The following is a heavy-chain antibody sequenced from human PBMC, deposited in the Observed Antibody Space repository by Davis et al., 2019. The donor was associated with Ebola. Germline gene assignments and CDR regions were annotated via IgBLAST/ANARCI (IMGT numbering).Heavy chain of an antibody. Sequence: ASVKVSCKASGYTFTSYYMHWVRQAPGQGLEWMGVISPSGGRTTYTQKFQGRVTMTTDTSTNTAYMDLRNLDFDDTAVYYCARVSSREYCSSTSCFDFWGQGTLVTVSS. D-gene: IGHD2-2*01. J-gene: IGHJ4*03. CDR2: ISPSGGRT. V-gene: IGHV1-46*01. CDR1: GYTFTSYY. CDR3: ARVSSREYCSSTSCFDF.